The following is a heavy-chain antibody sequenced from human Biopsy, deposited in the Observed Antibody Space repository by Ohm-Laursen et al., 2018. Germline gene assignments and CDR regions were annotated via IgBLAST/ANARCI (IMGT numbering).Heavy chain of an antibody. CDR3: ARVREGGLLDY. J-gene: IGHJ4*02. D-gene: IGHD3-16*01. CDR2: VSTYNGNT. Sequence: GSSVKVSCKVSGYIFTSFGVSWVRQAPGHGLGWMGWVSTYNGNTEYEQKFQGRVTMTTDTSANTAYMELRSLRSDDTAVYFCARVREGGLLDYWGQGILVTVSS. CDR1: GYIFTSFG. V-gene: IGHV1-18*01.